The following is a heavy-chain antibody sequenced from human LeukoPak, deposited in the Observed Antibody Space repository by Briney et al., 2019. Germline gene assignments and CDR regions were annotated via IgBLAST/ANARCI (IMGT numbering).Heavy chain of an antibody. V-gene: IGHV3-53*01. CDR3: AELGITMIGGV. J-gene: IGHJ6*04. D-gene: IGHD3-10*02. CDR2: IYSGGST. CDR1: GFTVSSNY. Sequence: GGSLRLSCAASGFTVSSNYMSWVRQAPGKGLEWVSIIYSGGSTFYADSVKGRFTISRDNAKNSLYLQMNSLRAEDTAVYYCAELGITMIGGVWGKGTTVTISS.